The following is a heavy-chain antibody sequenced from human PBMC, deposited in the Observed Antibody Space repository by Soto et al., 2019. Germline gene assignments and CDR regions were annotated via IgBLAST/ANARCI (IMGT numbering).Heavy chain of an antibody. V-gene: IGHV3-23*01. J-gene: IGHJ4*02. CDR1: GFTFSSYA. CDR3: AKDRAPNAATGYYSILLDD. D-gene: IGHD3-22*01. Sequence: VQLLESGGGLVQPGGSLRLSCGASGFTFSSYAMSWVREAPGKGLEWVSAISSTGGSTYYVDSVEGRFTISRDNSKNTLYLQMNSLRAEDSAVYFCAKDRAPNAATGYYSILLDDWGQGTLVTVSS. CDR2: ISSTGGST.